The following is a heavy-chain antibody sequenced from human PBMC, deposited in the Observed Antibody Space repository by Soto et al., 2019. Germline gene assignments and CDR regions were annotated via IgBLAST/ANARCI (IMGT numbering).Heavy chain of an antibody. CDR2: ISTAGTTI. CDR3: AASAVAGNIDY. Sequence: HVRLVESGGGLAKPGESLRLSCAAFEFTFSDYYMCWIHQPPGKGLEWLSYISTAGTTIKYADSVRGRFTISRDNAKKSLSLQMNSLKADDTAVYYCAASAVAGNIDYWGQGTLVTVSS. V-gene: IGHV3-11*01. J-gene: IGHJ4*02. D-gene: IGHD6-19*01. CDR1: EFTFSDYY.